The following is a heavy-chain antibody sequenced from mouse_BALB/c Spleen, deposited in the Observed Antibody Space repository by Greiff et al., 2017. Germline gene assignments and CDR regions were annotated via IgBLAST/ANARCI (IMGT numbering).Heavy chain of an antibody. V-gene: IGHV2-6-7*01. Sequence: VQRVESGPGLVAPSQSLSITCTVSGFSLTGYGVNWVRQPPGKGLEWLGMIWGDGSTDYNSALKSRLSISKDNSKSQVFLKMNSLQTDDTARYYCARDYDYDEGYAMDYWGQGTSVTVSS. CDR3: ARDYDYDEGYAMDY. CDR2: IWGDGST. J-gene: IGHJ4*01. D-gene: IGHD2-4*01. CDR1: GFSLTGYG.